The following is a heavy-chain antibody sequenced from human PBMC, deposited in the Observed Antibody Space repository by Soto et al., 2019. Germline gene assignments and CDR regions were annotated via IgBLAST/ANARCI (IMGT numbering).Heavy chain of an antibody. CDR2: ISYSGST. Sequence: SETLSLTCTVSGGSISSYYWSWIRQPPGKGLEWIGYISYSGSTNYNPSLKSRVTISVDTSKNQISLNLTSVTAADTAVYYCARVFCTTTTCYDDLYETGPRHAFDVWGQGTMVTVSS. J-gene: IGHJ3*01. CDR3: ARVFCTTTTCYDDLYETGPRHAFDV. V-gene: IGHV4-59*01. D-gene: IGHD2-2*01. CDR1: GGSISSYY.